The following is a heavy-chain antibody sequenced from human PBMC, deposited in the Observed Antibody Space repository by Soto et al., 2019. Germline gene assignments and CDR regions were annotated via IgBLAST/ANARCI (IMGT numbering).Heavy chain of an antibody. CDR3: ARDGRRGYCSGGTCPYGMDV. CDR2: ISAYNGNT. J-gene: IGHJ6*02. Sequence: QVQLVQSGAEVKKPGASVKVSCKASGYTFTSYGCSWVRQAPGQGLEWMGWISAYNGNTNYAQKLQGRVTMTTATSXXTXYXXLRSLRSDDTAVYYCARDGRRGYCSGGTCPYGMDVWGQGTTVTVSS. CDR1: GYTFTSYG. D-gene: IGHD2-15*01. V-gene: IGHV1-18*01.